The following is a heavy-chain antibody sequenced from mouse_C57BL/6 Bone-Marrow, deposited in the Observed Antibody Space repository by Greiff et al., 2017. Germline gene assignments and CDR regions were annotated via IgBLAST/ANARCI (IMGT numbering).Heavy chain of an antibody. J-gene: IGHJ2*01. CDR2: INPNNGGT. D-gene: IGHD2-4*01. V-gene: IGHV1-26*01. CDR1: GYTFTDYY. Sequence: EVQLQQSGPELVKPGASVKISCKASGYTFTDYYMNWVKQSHGKSLEWIGDINPNNGGTSYNQKFKGKATLTVDKSSSTAYMELRSLTSEDSAVYYCVYDYDGGDYFDYWGQGTTLTVSS. CDR3: VYDYDGGDYFDY.